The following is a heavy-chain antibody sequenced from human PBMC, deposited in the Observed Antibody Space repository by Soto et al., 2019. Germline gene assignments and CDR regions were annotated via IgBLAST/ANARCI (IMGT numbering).Heavy chain of an antibody. Sequence: QVQLVQSGAEVKKPGSSVKVSCKASGGTFSSYAISWVRQAPGQGLEWMGGIIPIFGTANYAQKFQGRVTITADAATSTAYMELSSLRSEDTAVYYCARVRVRFLEWLGSEGWGQGTRVTVSS. V-gene: IGHV1-69*12. D-gene: IGHD3-3*01. CDR1: GGTFSSYA. J-gene: IGHJ4*02. CDR2: IIPIFGTA. CDR3: ARVRVRFLEWLGSEG.